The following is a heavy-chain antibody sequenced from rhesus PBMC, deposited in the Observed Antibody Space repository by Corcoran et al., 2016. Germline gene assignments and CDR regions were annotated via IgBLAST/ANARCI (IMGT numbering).Heavy chain of an antibody. CDR2: IYGISTST. CDR3: ARVWGGSWTCDY. J-gene: IGHJ4*01. V-gene: IGHV4S10*01. Sequence: QVQLQESGPGVVKPSETLSLTCAVSGGSISDSYRWSWIRQPPGKGLEWIGYIYGISTSTNYNPSLKSRVNISKDTSKNQFSVKLSSGTAADTAVYYCARVWGGSWTCDYWGQGVLVTVSS. CDR1: GGSISDSYR. D-gene: IGHD6-25*01.